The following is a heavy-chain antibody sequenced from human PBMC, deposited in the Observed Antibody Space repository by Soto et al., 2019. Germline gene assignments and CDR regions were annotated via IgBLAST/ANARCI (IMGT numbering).Heavy chain of an antibody. CDR3: VKVLARGVGVPRFYFDS. J-gene: IGHJ4*02. CDR1: GLTFSNSW. CDR2: INADGTST. Sequence: GGSLRLSCAASGLTFSNSWMHWVRQVSGKGLEWVSCINADGTSTSYADSVKGRFTISRDNAKNTLYLHVNSLRAEDTAVYYCVKVLARGVGVPRFYFDSWGQGALVTVSS. V-gene: IGHV3-74*01. D-gene: IGHD2-2*01.